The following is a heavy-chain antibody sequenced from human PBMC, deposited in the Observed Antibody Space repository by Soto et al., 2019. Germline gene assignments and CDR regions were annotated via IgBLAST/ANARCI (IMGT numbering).Heavy chain of an antibody. D-gene: IGHD7-27*01. Sequence: SETLSLTCTVSGGSISSSSYYWGWIRQPPGKGLEWIGYIYYSGNTYYNPSLKSRVTISVDTSKNQFSLKLSSVTAADTAVYYCARRWGRTFDYWGQGTLVTVSS. V-gene: IGHV4-39*01. CDR3: ARRWGRTFDY. CDR1: GGSISSSSYY. CDR2: IYYSGNT. J-gene: IGHJ4*02.